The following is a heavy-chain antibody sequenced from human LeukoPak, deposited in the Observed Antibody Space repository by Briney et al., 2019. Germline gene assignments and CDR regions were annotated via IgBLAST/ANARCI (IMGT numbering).Heavy chain of an antibody. D-gene: IGHD6-19*01. CDR1: GFTFSSYA. J-gene: IGHJ4*02. Sequence: GGSLRLSCAASGFTFSSYAMSWVRQAPGKGLDWVSGISGSGVSTYYADSVKGRFTISRDNSKNTLYLQVNSLRADDTAVYYCAKDRGSSGWFPDYWGQGTLVTVSS. V-gene: IGHV3-23*01. CDR3: AKDRGSSGWFPDY. CDR2: ISGSGVST.